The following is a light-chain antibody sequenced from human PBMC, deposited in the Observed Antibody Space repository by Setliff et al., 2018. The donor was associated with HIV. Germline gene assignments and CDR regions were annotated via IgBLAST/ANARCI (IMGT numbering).Light chain of an antibody. J-gene: IGLJ3*02. CDR3: CSYEGTLTLV. CDR2: EVT. Sequence: QPVLTQPASVSGSPGQSITISCTGTTSDVGSYNLVSWYQQHPGKAPQLMIYEVTKRPSGVSNRFSGSKSGNTASLTISGLQAEDEADYYCCSYEGTLTLVFGGGTKVTVL. V-gene: IGLV2-23*02. CDR1: TSDVGSYNL.